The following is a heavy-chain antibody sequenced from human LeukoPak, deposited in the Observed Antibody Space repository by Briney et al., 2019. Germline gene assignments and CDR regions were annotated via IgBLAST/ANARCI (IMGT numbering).Heavy chain of an antibody. Sequence: PSETLSLTCAVSGASIRSQKWWTWVRQPPGKGLEWIGEIFHSGSTTYNPSLESRVTISIDTSKNQFSLKLSSVTAADTAVYYCARCARGWFDPWGQGTLVTVSS. CDR2: IFHSGST. J-gene: IGHJ5*02. D-gene: IGHD4/OR15-4a*01. V-gene: IGHV4-4*02. CDR1: GASIRSQKW. CDR3: ARCARGWFDP.